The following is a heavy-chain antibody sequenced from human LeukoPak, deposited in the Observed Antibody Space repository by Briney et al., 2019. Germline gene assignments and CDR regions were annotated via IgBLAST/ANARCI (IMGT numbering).Heavy chain of an antibody. CDR1: GGSISSYY. D-gene: IGHD3-22*01. V-gene: IGHV4-38-2*02. J-gene: IGHJ4*02. Sequence: SETLSLTCTVSGGSISSYYWSWIRQPPGKGLEWIGSIYHSGSTYYNPSLKSRVTISVDTSKNQFSLKLSSVTAADTAVYYCARDIEYYYDSSGLNGDYWGQGTLVTVSS. CDR3: ARDIEYYYDSSGLNGDY. CDR2: IYHSGST.